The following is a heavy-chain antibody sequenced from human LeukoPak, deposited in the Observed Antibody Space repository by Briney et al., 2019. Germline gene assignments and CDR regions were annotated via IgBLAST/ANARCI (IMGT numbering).Heavy chain of an antibody. J-gene: IGHJ4*02. V-gene: IGHV3-30-3*01. CDR1: GFTFSSYA. CDR3: AREGLSGSYFDY. CDR2: ISYDGSNK. Sequence: PGGSLRLSCAASGFTFSSYAMHWVRQAPGKGLEWVAVISYDGSNKYYADSVKGRFTISRDNSKNTLYLQMNSLRAEDTAVYYCAREGLSGSYFDYWGQGTLVTVSS. D-gene: IGHD1-26*01.